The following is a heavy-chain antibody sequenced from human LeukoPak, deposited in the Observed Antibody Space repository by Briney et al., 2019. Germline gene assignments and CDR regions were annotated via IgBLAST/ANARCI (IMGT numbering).Heavy chain of an antibody. Sequence: GGSLRLSCAASGITFSSYAMHWVRQAPGKGLEYVSAISSNGGSTYYANSVKGRFTISRDNSKNTLYLQMGSLRAEDMAVYYCARLGYSGYDSPFDYWGQGTLVTVSS. D-gene: IGHD5-12*01. CDR2: ISSNGGST. CDR3: ARLGYSGYDSPFDY. J-gene: IGHJ4*02. CDR1: GITFSSYA. V-gene: IGHV3-64*01.